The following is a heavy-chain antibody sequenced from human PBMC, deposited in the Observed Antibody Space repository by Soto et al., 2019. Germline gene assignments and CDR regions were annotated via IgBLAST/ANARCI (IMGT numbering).Heavy chain of an antibody. J-gene: IGHJ6*02. CDR2: IYYSGST. D-gene: IGHD3-3*01. V-gene: IGHV4-61*01. Sequence: KAWETLSLTCTVSGGSVSSGSYYWSWIRQPPGKGLEWIGYIYYSGSTNYNPSLKSRVTISVDTSKNQFSLKLSSVTAADTAVYYCASYPYYDFWSGPTIEGPGYYYYGMDVWGQGTTVTVSS. CDR3: ASYPYYDFWSGPTIEGPGYYYYGMDV. CDR1: GGSVSSGSYY.